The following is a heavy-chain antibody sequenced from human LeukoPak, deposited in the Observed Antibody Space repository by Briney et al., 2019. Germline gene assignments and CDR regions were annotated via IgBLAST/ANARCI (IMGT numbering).Heavy chain of an antibody. CDR1: GFTFTNYA. Sequence: GGSLRLSCAASGFTFTNYAMSWVRQAPGKGLEWVANIKQDGSEKYYVDSVKGRFTISRDNAKNSLYLQMNSLRAEDTAVYYCARDTSGYSYGRTPDFWGQGTLVTVSS. D-gene: IGHD5-18*01. J-gene: IGHJ4*02. CDR2: IKQDGSEK. CDR3: ARDTSGYSYGRTPDF. V-gene: IGHV3-7*03.